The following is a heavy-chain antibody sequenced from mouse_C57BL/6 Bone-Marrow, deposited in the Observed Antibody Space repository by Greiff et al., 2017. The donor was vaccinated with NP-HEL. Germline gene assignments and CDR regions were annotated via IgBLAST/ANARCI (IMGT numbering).Heavy chain of an antibody. CDR3: SYYYGSSGNY. D-gene: IGHD1-1*01. V-gene: IGHV1-55*01. J-gene: IGHJ2*01. CDR2: IYPGSGST. Sequence: VQLQQPGAELVKPGASVTMSCKASGYTFTSYWITWVKQRPGQGLEWIGDIYPGSGSTNYNEKFKSKATLTVDTSSSTAYMQISSLTSEDSSVYYCSYYYGSSGNYWCQGTTLTVSS. CDR1: GYTFTSYW.